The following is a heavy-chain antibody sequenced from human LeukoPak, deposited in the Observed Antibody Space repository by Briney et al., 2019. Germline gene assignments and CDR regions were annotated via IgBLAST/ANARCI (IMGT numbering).Heavy chain of an antibody. J-gene: IGHJ4*02. Sequence: GGSLRLSCAASGFTFRSYNMNWVRQAPGKGLEWVSYITGGSTTIYYADSVKGRFTISRDNAKNSLYLQMNSLRAEDTAVYYCAKDDIDYWGQGTLVTVSS. V-gene: IGHV3-48*01. CDR1: GFTFRSYN. CDR3: AKDDIDY. CDR2: ITGGSTTI.